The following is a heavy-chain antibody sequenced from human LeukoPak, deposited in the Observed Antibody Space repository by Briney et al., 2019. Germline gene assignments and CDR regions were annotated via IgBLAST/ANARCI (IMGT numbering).Heavy chain of an antibody. CDR3: ARVRTGTTYDACDI. CDR1: GDSISSSNYY. J-gene: IGHJ3*02. Sequence: NPSETLSLTCSVSGDSISSSNYYGDWIRQPPGKGLEWIGSIYYSGTTYNNPSLKSRVTISVDTSKNQFSLKLSSVTSTDTAVYYCARVRTGTTYDACDIWGQGTMVTVS. V-gene: IGHV4-39*07. D-gene: IGHD1-7*01. CDR2: IYYSGTT.